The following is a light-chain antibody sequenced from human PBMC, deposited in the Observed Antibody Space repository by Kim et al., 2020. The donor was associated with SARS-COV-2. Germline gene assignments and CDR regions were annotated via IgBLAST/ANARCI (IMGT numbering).Light chain of an antibody. Sequence: GQSVTISCTGTRSDVGNYNYVSWYQQNPGKAPQLIIYEVSRRPSGVPDRFSGSKSGNTVSLTVSGLQAEDEADYYCSSYAGSNTYVFGTGTKVTVL. CDR2: EVS. J-gene: IGLJ1*01. V-gene: IGLV2-8*01. CDR1: RSDVGNYNY. CDR3: SSYAGSNTYV.